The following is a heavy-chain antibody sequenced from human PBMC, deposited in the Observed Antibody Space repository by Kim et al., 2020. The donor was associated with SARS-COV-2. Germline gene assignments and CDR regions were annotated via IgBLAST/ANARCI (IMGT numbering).Heavy chain of an antibody. Sequence: GGSLRLSCAASGFNFSSYGMHWVRQAPGKGLEWVAVIWYDGSNKYYADSVKGRFTISRDNSKNTLYLQMNSLRAEDTAVYYCARDAKYYDILTGYYPPYYYYGMDVWGQGTTVTVSS. CDR3: ARDAKYYDILTGYYPPYYYYGMDV. J-gene: IGHJ6*02. CDR1: GFNFSSYG. D-gene: IGHD3-9*01. CDR2: IWYDGSNK. V-gene: IGHV3-33*01.